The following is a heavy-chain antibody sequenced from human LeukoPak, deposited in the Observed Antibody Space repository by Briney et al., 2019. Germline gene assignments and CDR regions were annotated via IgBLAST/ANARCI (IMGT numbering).Heavy chain of an antibody. D-gene: IGHD3-22*01. J-gene: IGHJ4*02. V-gene: IGHV3-23*01. CDR1: GFTFSSYG. CDR2: ISGSGGST. Sequence: QPGGSLRLSCAASGFTFSSYGMSWVRQAPGKGLEWVSAISGSGGSTYYADSVKGRFTISRDSSKNTLYLQMNSLRAEDTAVYYCAKDDPGHYDSSGYYVPLDYWGQGTLVTVSS. CDR3: AKDDPGHYDSSGYYVPLDY.